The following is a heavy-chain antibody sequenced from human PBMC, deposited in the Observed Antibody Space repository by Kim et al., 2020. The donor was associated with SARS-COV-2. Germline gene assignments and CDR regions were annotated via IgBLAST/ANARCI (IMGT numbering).Heavy chain of an antibody. Sequence: YADTVKGRFTVTRDISKSTVYLQMNSLRADDTGVYYCARTGAYSYYGMDIWGQGTTVTVSS. V-gene: IGHV3-53*01. D-gene: IGHD4-4*01. J-gene: IGHJ6*02. CDR3: ARTGAYSYYGMDI.